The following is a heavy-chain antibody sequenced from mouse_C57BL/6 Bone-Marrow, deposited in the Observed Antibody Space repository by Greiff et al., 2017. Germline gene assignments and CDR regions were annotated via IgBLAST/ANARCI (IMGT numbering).Heavy chain of an antibody. J-gene: IGHJ2*01. Sequence: VQLQQPGAELVKPGASVKLSCKASGYTFTSYWMQWVKQRPGQGLEWIGEIDPSDSYTNYNQKFKGKATLTVDTSSSTAYMQLRSLTSEDSAVYYCARSYDGYFDYWGKGTTLTGSS. D-gene: IGHD2-3*01. CDR2: IDPSDSYT. CDR3: ARSYDGYFDY. CDR1: GYTFTSYW. V-gene: IGHV1-50*01.